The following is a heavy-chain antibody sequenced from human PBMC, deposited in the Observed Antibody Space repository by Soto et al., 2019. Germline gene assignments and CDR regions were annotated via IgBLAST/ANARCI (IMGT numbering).Heavy chain of an antibody. J-gene: IGHJ3*02. D-gene: IGHD6-6*01. CDR2: IYSGGST. CDR1: GFTVSSNY. CDR3: ARASSIAARRGAFDI. Sequence: GGSLRLSCAASGFTVSSNYMSWVRQAPGKGLEWVSVIYSGGSTYYADSVKGRFTISRDNSKNTRYLQMNSLRAEDTAVYYCARASSIAARRGAFDIWGQGTMVTVSS. V-gene: IGHV3-53*01.